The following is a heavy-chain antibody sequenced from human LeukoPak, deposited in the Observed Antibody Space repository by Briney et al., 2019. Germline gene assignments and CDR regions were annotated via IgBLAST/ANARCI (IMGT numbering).Heavy chain of an antibody. J-gene: IGHJ4*02. CDR1: GFTSTNFA. CDR3: AADLSNPRMGASYLDS. D-gene: IGHD3-16*01. Sequence: SVTVSCTASGFTSTNFAVQWVRQARGQRLEWIGWIIVGSGATKCAQDFQERVTITRDLSTSTLYMELRSLTSEDTAVYYCAADLSNPRMGASYLDSWGQGTLVTVSS. CDR2: IIVGSGAT. V-gene: IGHV1-58*01.